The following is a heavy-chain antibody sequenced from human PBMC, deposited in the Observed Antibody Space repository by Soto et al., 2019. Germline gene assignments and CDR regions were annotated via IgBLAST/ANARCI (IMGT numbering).Heavy chain of an antibody. CDR2: IYYSGST. CDR1: GGSISSGGYY. Sequence: PSETLSLTCTVSGGSISSGGYYWSWIRQHPGKGLEWIGYIYYSGSTYYNPSLKSRVTISVDTSKNQFSLKLSSVTAADTAVYYCASYRVGATPNAFDIWGQGTMVTVSS. J-gene: IGHJ3*02. CDR3: ASYRVGATPNAFDI. D-gene: IGHD1-26*01. V-gene: IGHV4-31*03.